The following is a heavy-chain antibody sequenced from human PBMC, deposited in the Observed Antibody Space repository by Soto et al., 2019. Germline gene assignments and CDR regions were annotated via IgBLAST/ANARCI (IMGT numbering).Heavy chain of an antibody. V-gene: IGHV1-69*06. CDR1: GYSFSNYD. CDR3: ASITMVRGVIMGYNWFDP. CDR2: IIPIFGTA. Sequence: SVKVSCKASGYSFSNYDTYWVRQAPGQGLEWMGGIIPIFGTANYAQKFQGRVTITADKSTSTAYMELSSLRSEDTAVYYCASITMVRGVIMGYNWFDPWGQGTLVTVSS. J-gene: IGHJ5*02. D-gene: IGHD3-10*01.